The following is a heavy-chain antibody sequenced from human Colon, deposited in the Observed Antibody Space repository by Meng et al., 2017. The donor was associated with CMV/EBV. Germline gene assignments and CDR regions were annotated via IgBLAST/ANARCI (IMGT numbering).Heavy chain of an antibody. CDR3: ARFSRNNLYYFDF. V-gene: IGHV3-21*01. CDR1: GFTFSTYS. J-gene: IGHJ4*02. D-gene: IGHD1/OR15-1a*01. Sequence: GGSLRLSCAASGFTFSTYSMTWVRQAPGKGLEWVSSISSSNTYIYYADSVRGQFAISRDNAKNSLYLQMNSLRAEDTAVYYCARFSRNNLYYFDFWGQGTLVTVSS. CDR2: ISSSNTYI.